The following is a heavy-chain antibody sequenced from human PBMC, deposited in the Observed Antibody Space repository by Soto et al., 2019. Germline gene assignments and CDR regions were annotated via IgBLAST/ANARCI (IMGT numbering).Heavy chain of an antibody. V-gene: IGHV3-21*01. CDR2: ICNSSSHI. CDR1: GFTFSSYG. Sequence: GGSLRLACAASGFTFSSYGMHWVRQAPGKGLEWVSSICNSSSHIYYADSVKGRFTISRDNAKNSLYLQMNSLRAEDTAVFYCARVFPAFDIWGQGTMDTVSS. CDR3: ARVFPAFDI. J-gene: IGHJ3*02.